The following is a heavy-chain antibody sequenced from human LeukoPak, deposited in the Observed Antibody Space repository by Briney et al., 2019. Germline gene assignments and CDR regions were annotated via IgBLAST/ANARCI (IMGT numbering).Heavy chain of an antibody. J-gene: IGHJ4*02. Sequence: SETLSLTCTVSGGSSSSYYWSWIRQPPGKGLEWIGYIYSNGSTDYNPSLKSRVTISVDTSKNQFSLKLSSVTAADTAVYYCARHAGGYTYFDYWGQGILVTVSS. CDR3: ARHAGGYTYFDY. CDR1: GGSSSSYY. D-gene: IGHD5-12*01. V-gene: IGHV4-59*08. CDR2: IYSNGST.